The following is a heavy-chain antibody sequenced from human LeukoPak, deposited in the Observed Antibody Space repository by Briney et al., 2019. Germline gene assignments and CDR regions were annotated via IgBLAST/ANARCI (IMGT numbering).Heavy chain of an antibody. CDR2: IYYSGST. CDR1: GGSISSSSYY. V-gene: IGHV4-39*01. J-gene: IGHJ5*02. CDR3: AREVLLWFGELSRPGWFDP. Sequence: PSETLSLTCTVSGGSISSSSYYWGWIRQPPGKGLEWIGSIYYSGSTYYNPSLKTRVTILVDTSKNQFSLKLSSVTAADTAVYYCAREVLLWFGELSRPGWFDPWGQGTLVTVSS. D-gene: IGHD3-10*01.